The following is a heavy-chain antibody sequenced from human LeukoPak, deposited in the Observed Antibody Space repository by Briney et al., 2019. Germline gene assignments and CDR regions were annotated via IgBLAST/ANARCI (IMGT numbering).Heavy chain of an antibody. V-gene: IGHV4-34*01. Sequence: PSETLSLTCAVYGGSFSGYYWSWIRQPPGKGLEWIGEINHSGSTNYNPSLKSRVTISVDTSKNQFSLKLSSVTAADTAVYYCARHQYDYVWGSYRYTGSAFDYWGQGTLVTVSS. CDR3: ARHQYDYVWGSYRYTGSAFDY. J-gene: IGHJ4*02. D-gene: IGHD3-16*02. CDR1: GGSFSGYY. CDR2: INHSGST.